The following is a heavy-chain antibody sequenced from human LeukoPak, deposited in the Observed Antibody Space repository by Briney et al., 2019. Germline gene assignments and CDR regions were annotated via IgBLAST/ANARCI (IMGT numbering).Heavy chain of an antibody. V-gene: IGHV4-39*07. D-gene: IGHD1-26*01. CDR2: IFYSGST. CDR3: ARDIGIYPHVAFYI. CDR1: GGSIGSSDYY. J-gene: IGHJ3*02. Sequence: SETLSLTCTVSGGSIGSSDYYWGWIRQPPGKGLEWVGNIFYSGSTYYNPSLESRVPISVDTFMTHFSLRLTSVTAADTAVFFCARDIGIYPHVAFYIWGQGTLGTASS.